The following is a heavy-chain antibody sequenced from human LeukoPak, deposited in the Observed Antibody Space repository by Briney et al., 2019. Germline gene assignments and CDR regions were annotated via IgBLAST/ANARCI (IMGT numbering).Heavy chain of an antibody. V-gene: IGHV1-18*01. D-gene: IGHD2-2*01. CDR2: ISAYNGNT. CDR1: GYTFTSYA. CDR3: ARDRGIGGCSSTSCYWPFDY. J-gene: IGHJ4*02. Sequence: ASVKVSCKASGYTFTSYAISWVRQAPGQGLEWMGWISAYNGNTNYAQKLQGRVTMTTDTSTSTAYMELRSLRSDDTAVYYCARDRGIGGCSSTSCYWPFDYWGQGTLVTVSS.